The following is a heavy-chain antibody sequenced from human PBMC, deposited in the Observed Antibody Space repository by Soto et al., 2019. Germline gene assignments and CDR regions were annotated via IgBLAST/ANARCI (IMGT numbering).Heavy chain of an antibody. CDR2: ISAYNGNT. CDR1: GYTFTSYG. J-gene: IGHJ6*02. CDR3: ARGMATYYDFWSGYYHDYYYYGMDV. V-gene: IGHV1-18*01. D-gene: IGHD3-3*01. Sequence: ASVKVSCKASGYTFTSYGISWVRQAPGQGLEWMGWISAYNGNTNYAQKLQGRVTMTTDNSTSTAYMELRSLRSDDTAVYYCARGMATYYDFWSGYYHDYYYYGMDVWGQGTTVTVSS.